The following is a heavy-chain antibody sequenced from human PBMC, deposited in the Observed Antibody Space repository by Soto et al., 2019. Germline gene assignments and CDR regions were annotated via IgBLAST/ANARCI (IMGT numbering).Heavy chain of an antibody. J-gene: IGHJ4*01. CDR1: GFTFATFA. Sequence: PVGSVRLSCAASGFTFATFAMSWVRQAPGKGLEWVSGLSDSGGTTYYADSVKGRFTISRDNSKNKLYLQMNSLRGDDTAVYYCVQRGGSGYYGAFDYWGHGTLVTVSS. V-gene: IGHV3-23*01. CDR2: LSDSGGTT. CDR3: VQRGGSGYYGAFDY. D-gene: IGHD3-22*01.